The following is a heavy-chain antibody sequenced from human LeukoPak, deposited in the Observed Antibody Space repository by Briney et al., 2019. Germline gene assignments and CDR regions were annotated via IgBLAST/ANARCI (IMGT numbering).Heavy chain of an antibody. CDR2: INHSGST. CDR3: ARVRRSLNWFDS. Sequence: PSETLSLTCAVYGGSFSGYYWSWIRQPPGKGLEWIGEINHSGSTSYNPSLKSRVTISVDTSKNQFSLKLSSVTDADTAVYYCARVRRSLNWFDSWGQGTLVTVSS. V-gene: IGHV4-34*01. D-gene: IGHD3-3*01. CDR1: GGSFSGYY. J-gene: IGHJ5*01.